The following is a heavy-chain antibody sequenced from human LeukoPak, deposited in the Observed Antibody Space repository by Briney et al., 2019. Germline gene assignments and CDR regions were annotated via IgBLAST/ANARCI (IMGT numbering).Heavy chain of an antibody. CDR1: GDSISTDH. D-gene: IGHD2-21*01. CDR3: ARLDCISDTCYNY. V-gene: IGHV4-59*08. Sequence: SETLSLTCIVSGDSISTDHWSWIRQSPGKGQEWIGYINYSGNSEYNPSLKSRVTISVDRSKNQVSLKMRSVTAADTAVYYCARLDCISDTCYNYWALGALVTVSS. J-gene: IGHJ4*02. CDR2: INYSGNS.